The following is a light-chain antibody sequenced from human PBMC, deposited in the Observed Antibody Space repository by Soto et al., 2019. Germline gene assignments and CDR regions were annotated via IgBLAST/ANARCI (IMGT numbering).Light chain of an antibody. V-gene: IGKV1-9*01. Sequence: IQLTQSPSSLSASVGDRITITCRSSQGISSYLARYQQKPGKAPKLLIYAASTLQSGVPSRFSGSGSGTEFTLTISSLQPEDFATYYCQQLNTYCTFGPGTNVGLK. J-gene: IGKJ3*01. CDR3: QQLNTYCT. CDR2: AAS. CDR1: QGISSY.